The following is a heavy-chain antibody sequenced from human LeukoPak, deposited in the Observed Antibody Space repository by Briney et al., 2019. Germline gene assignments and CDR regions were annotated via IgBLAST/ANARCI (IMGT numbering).Heavy chain of an antibody. CDR2: IYTSGST. CDR1: GGSISSYY. CDR3: ARDSFFTQQLVKFDP. D-gene: IGHD6-13*01. Sequence: SETLSLPCTVSGGSISSYYWSWIRQPAGKGLEWIGHIYTSGSTNYNPSLKSRVTMSVDTSKNQFSLKLSSVTAADTAVYYCARDSFFTQQLVKFDPWGQGTLVTVSS. J-gene: IGHJ5*02. V-gene: IGHV4-4*07.